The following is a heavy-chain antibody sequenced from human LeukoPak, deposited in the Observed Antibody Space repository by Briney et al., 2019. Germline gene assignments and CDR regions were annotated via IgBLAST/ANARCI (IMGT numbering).Heavy chain of an antibody. D-gene: IGHD6-6*01. Sequence: GASLRLSCAASGFSFSSYAMSWVRQAPGKGLEWVSGISGSGGSTYYADSVKGRFTISRDNSKNTLYLQMNSLRVEDTAVYYCAKPHSSSGRLRADDFDYWGQGTLVTVSS. V-gene: IGHV3-23*01. J-gene: IGHJ4*02. CDR2: ISGSGGST. CDR1: GFSFSSYA. CDR3: AKPHSSSGRLRADDFDY.